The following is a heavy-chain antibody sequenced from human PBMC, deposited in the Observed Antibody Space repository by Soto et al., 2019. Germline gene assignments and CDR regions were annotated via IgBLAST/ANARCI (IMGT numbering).Heavy chain of an antibody. CDR3: TRKTPPTGMEV. CDR2: IGSGGDT. J-gene: IGHJ6*02. V-gene: IGHV3-13*01. D-gene: IGHD3-9*01. CDR1: GFTLSSYD. Sequence: EVQLVESGGGLVQPGGSLRLSCAASGFTLSSYDIHWVRQATGEGLAWVSGIGSGGDTHYADSVKGRFIISSEDGKNSLYRQMNNLRGGDTAVYYCTRKTPPTGMEVWGQGATVTVSS.